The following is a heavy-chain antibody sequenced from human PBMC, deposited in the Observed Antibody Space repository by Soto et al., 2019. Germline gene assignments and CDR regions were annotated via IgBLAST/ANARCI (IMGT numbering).Heavy chain of an antibody. D-gene: IGHD2-15*01. Sequence: SVKVSCKASGGTFSSYAISWVRQAPGQGLEWMGGIIPIFGTANYAQKFQGRVTITADESTSTAYMELSSLRSEDTAVYYCARSGPSYCSGGSCQNYYYYGMDVWGQGTTVTVSS. CDR2: IIPIFGTA. CDR1: GGTFSSYA. V-gene: IGHV1-69*13. CDR3: ARSGPSYCSGGSCQNYYYYGMDV. J-gene: IGHJ6*02.